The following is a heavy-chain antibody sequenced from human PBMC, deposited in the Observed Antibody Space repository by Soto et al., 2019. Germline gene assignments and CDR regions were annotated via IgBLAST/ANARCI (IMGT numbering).Heavy chain of an antibody. CDR3: ARARFVVGVTEDYYGMDV. V-gene: IGHV1-69*12. CDR1: GGTFSNSP. J-gene: IGHJ6*01. D-gene: IGHD2-15*01. Sequence: QVQLGQSGAEVKKPGSSVKVSCKSSGGTFSNSPISWVRQAPVQGLEWMGGVIPLFRTANYAQKFQGRVTTTADVSANAAYMEMSSLRSGGTAVYYCARARFVVGVTEDYYGMDVW. CDR2: VIPLFRTA.